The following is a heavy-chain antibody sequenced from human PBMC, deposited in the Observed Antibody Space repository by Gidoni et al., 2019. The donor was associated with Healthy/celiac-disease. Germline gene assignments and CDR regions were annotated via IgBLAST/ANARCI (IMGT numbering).Heavy chain of an antibody. CDR1: GFTFSSYA. Sequence: EVQLLESGGGLVQPGGSLRLSCSASGFTFSSYAMSWVRQAPGKGLEWVSAISGSGGSTYYADSVKGRFTISRDNSKNTLYLQMNSLRAEDTAVYYCAKGHSGSYFIGDYWGQGTLVTVSS. V-gene: IGHV3-23*01. J-gene: IGHJ4*02. CDR2: ISGSGGST. D-gene: IGHD1-26*01. CDR3: AKGHSGSYFIGDY.